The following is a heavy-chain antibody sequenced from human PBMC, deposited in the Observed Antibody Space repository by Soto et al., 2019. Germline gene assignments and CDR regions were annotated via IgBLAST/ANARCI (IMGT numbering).Heavy chain of an antibody. Sequence: PSETLSLTCTVSGGSISSGDYYWSWIRQPPGKDLEWIGYIYYSGSTYYNPSLKSRVTISVDTSKNQFSLKLSSVTAADTAVYYCARDDRADNWGHYYYYGMDVWGQGTTVTVSS. D-gene: IGHD7-27*01. J-gene: IGHJ6*02. CDR1: GGSISSGDYY. CDR2: IYYSGST. CDR3: ARDDRADNWGHYYYYGMDV. V-gene: IGHV4-30-4*01.